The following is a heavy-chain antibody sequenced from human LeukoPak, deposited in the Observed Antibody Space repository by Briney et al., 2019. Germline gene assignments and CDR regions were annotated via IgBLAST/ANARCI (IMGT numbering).Heavy chain of an antibody. CDR3: ARFYYYGSGSYLNWFDP. CDR1: GGSISSYY. V-gene: IGHV4-59*01. D-gene: IGHD3-10*01. CDR2: IYYSGST. J-gene: IGHJ5*02. Sequence: SETLSLTCTVSGGSISSYYWSWIRQPPGKGLEWIGYIYYSGSTNYNPSLKSRVTISVDTSKNQFSLKLSSVTAADTAVYCCARFYYYGSGSYLNWFDPWGQGTLVTVSS.